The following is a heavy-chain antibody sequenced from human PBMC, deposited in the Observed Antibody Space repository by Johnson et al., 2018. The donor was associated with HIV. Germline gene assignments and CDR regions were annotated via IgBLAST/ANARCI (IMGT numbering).Heavy chain of an antibody. D-gene: IGHD4-17*01. Sequence: QVQLVESGGGLVKPGGSLRLSCAASGFTFSGYYMSWIRQAPGKGLECLSYISSSGYSIYYPDSVKGRFTISRDNAKNSLFLQMNSLRAEDTAVYYCARDSTPWGGDYVGYAFDLWGQGTMVTVSS. J-gene: IGHJ3*01. CDR2: ISSSGYSI. CDR1: GFTFSGYY. V-gene: IGHV3-11*04. CDR3: ARDSTPWGGDYVGYAFDL.